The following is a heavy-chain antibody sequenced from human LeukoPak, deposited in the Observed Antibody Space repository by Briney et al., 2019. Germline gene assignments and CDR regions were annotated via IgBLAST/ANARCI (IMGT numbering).Heavy chain of an antibody. CDR3: ARRERITIFGVVIIGVIDY. Sequence: SETLSLTCAVSGYSISSGYYWGWIRQPPGQGLEWIGSIYHSGSTYYNPSLKSRVTISVDTSKNQFSLKLSSVTAADTAVYYCARRERITIFGVVIIGVIDYWGQGTLVTVSS. CDR2: IYHSGST. D-gene: IGHD3-3*01. CDR1: GYSISSGYY. J-gene: IGHJ4*02. V-gene: IGHV4-38-2*01.